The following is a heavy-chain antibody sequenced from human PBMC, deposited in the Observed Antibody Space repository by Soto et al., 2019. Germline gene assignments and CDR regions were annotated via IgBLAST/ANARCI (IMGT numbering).Heavy chain of an antibody. V-gene: IGHV3-23*01. D-gene: IGHD2-2*01. J-gene: IGHJ6*02. Sequence: EVQLLESGGGWVQPGGSLRLSCAASGFKFSSYDMNWVRQAPGKGLEWVSGISGSGGTTYYADSVKGRFTISRDNPKNTLYLQMNTLRAEATAVYYCAKARTPYYFYGMDVWGQGTTVSVSS. CDR3: AKARTPYYFYGMDV. CDR2: ISGSGGTT. CDR1: GFKFSSYD.